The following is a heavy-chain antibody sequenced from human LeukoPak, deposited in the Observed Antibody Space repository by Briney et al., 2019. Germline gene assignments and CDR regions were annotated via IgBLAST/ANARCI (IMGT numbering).Heavy chain of an antibody. D-gene: IGHD2-2*01. CDR1: GGSISSYY. CDR3: ARGTLGYCSSTSCYFFDY. CDR2: IYYSGST. V-gene: IGHV4-59*01. J-gene: IGHJ4*02. Sequence: PSETLSLTCTVSGGSISSYYWSWIRQPPGKGLEWIGYIYYSGSTNYNPSLKSRVTISVDTSKNQFSLKLSSVTAADTAVYYCARGTLGYCSSTSCYFFDYWGQGTLVTVSS.